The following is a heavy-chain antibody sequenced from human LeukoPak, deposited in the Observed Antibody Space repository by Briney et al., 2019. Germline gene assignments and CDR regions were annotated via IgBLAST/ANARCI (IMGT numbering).Heavy chain of an antibody. CDR2: IIPILGIA. CDR3: ARSSIPVRGVIIPNFDY. J-gene: IGHJ4*02. CDR1: GGTFSSYA. Sequence: ASVKVSCKASGGTFSSYAISWVRQAPGQGLEWMGRIIPILGIANYAQKFQGRVTITADKSTSTAYMELSSLRSEDTAVYYCARSSIPVRGVIIPNFDYWGQGTLVTVSS. V-gene: IGHV1-69*04. D-gene: IGHD3-10*01.